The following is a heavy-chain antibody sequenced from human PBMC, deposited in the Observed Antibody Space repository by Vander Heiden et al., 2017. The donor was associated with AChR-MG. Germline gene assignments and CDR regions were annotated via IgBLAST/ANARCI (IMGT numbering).Heavy chain of an antibody. CDR2: ISSSGTTI. CDR3: ARGMSRDFDNDY. CDR1: GFTFSDYY. J-gene: IGHJ4*02. Sequence: QVQLVESGGGLVKPGGSLRLSCAASGFTFSDYYMSWIRQAPGKGLEWVSYISSSGTTIYYADSVKGRFTISRDNAKNSLYLQMKSMRAEDTAVYYSARGMSRDFDNDYWGQGTLVTVSS. V-gene: IGHV3-11*01. D-gene: IGHD2-21*02.